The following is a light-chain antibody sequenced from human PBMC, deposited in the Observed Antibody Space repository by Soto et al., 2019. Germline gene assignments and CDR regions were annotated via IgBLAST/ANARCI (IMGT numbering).Light chain of an antibody. CDR1: QGISSY. J-gene: IGKJ2*01. Sequence: DIQLTQSPSFLSASVGDRVTITCRASQGISSYLAWYQQKPGKAPKLLIYAASTLQSGVPSRFSGSGSVTEFTLTISSLQPEDFATYYCQQLNSYPQNTFGQGTKLEIK. CDR3: QQLNSYPQNT. V-gene: IGKV1-9*01. CDR2: AAS.